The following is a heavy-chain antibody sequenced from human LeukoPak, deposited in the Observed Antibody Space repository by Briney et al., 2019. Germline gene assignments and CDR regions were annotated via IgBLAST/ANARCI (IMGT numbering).Heavy chain of an antibody. V-gene: IGHV4-38-2*01. Sequence: PSETLSLTCAVSGYSFSSGYYWGWIRQPPGKGLEWIGSIYHSGSTYYNPSPKSRVTISVDTSKNQFSLKLSSVTAADTAVYHCAIGPGYGSGWYLFWGQGTRVTVSS. CDR3: AIGPGYGSGWYLF. CDR1: GYSFSSGYY. J-gene: IGHJ4*02. CDR2: IYHSGST. D-gene: IGHD6-19*01.